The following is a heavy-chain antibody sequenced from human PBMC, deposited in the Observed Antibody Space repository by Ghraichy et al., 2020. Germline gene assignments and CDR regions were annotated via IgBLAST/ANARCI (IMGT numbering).Heavy chain of an antibody. V-gene: IGHV6-1*01. D-gene: IGHD3-22*01. J-gene: IGHJ6*03. CDR2: TYYRSKWYN. CDR3: ARELSQFDSSGYYYLFPPTFGYYMDV. Sequence: SQTLSLTCAISGDSVSSNSAAWNWIRQSPSRGLEWLGRTYYRSKWYNDYAVSVKSRITINPDTSKNQFSLQLNSVTPEDTAVYYCARELSQFDSSGYYYLFPPTFGYYMDVWGKGTTVTVSS. CDR1: GDSVSSNSAA.